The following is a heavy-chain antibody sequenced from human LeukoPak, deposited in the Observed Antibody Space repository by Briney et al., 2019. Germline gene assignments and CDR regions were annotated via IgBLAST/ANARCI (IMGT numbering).Heavy chain of an antibody. Sequence: SETLSLTCTVSGGSISSYYWSWIRQPPGKGLEWIGYIYYSGSTNYNPSLKSRVTISVDTSKNQFSLKLSSVTAADTAVYYCARARYYYDSSGYSWYFDYWGQGTLVTVSS. CDR1: GGSISSYY. V-gene: IGHV4-59*01. D-gene: IGHD3-22*01. CDR3: ARARYYYDSSGYSWYFDY. CDR2: IYYSGST. J-gene: IGHJ4*02.